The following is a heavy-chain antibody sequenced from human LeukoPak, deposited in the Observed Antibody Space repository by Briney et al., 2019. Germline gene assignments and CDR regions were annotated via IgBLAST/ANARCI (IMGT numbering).Heavy chain of an antibody. Sequence: GGSLRLSCAVSGFAFSSYWMSLVRQAPGKGLEWVSNIKRDGSEKYYAGSVKGRFTISRANAKHSLFLQMNSLTAEDTAVYYCARGQTTFGPWGQGTLVTVSS. J-gene: IGHJ5*02. V-gene: IGHV3-7*01. CDR1: GFAFSSYW. CDR3: ARGQTTFGP. D-gene: IGHD1-7*01. CDR2: IKRDGSEK.